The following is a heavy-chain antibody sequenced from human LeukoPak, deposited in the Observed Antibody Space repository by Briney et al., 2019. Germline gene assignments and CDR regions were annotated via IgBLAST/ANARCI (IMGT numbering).Heavy chain of an antibody. CDR3: AKEEVGYCSGGSCYSFNY. V-gene: IGHV3-30*18. CDR1: GFTFSSYN. D-gene: IGHD2-15*01. Sequence: GGSLRLSCAASGFTFSSYNIHWVRQAPGKGLEWVAAISYDGSDKYNSDSVKGRFTISRDNSKNTLNLQMNSLRPEDTAVYYCAKEEVGYCSGGSCYSFNYWGQGTLVTVSS. J-gene: IGHJ4*02. CDR2: ISYDGSDK.